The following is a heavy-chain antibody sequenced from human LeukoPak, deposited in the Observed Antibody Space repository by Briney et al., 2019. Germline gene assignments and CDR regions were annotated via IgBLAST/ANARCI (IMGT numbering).Heavy chain of an antibody. Sequence: GGSLRLSCAASGFTVSNNYMSWVRQAPGKGLEWVSVIYSGGSTFYADSVKDRFTISRDNSKNTLYLQMNSLRAEDTAVYYCARSPYSSSWYEYWGQGTLVTVSS. CDR3: ARSPYSSSWYEY. CDR2: IYSGGST. J-gene: IGHJ4*02. V-gene: IGHV3-66*01. D-gene: IGHD6-13*01. CDR1: GFTVSNNY.